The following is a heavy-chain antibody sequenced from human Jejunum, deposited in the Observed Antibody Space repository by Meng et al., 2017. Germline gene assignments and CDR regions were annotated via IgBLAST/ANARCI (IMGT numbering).Heavy chain of an antibody. CDR3: VREGGSNPYYFEY. V-gene: IGHV1-18*01. Sequence: QVQLVQSGAEVKKPGASGKVSCKASGYPFTTYGTSWVRQATGQGLEWMGWISAYYGSTNYAQRLQGRVTLTRDTSTSTVYMDLRSLRSDDTAVYYCVREGGSNPYYFEYWGQGTLVTVSS. CDR2: ISAYYGST. CDR1: GYPFTTYG. D-gene: IGHD1-26*01. J-gene: IGHJ4*02.